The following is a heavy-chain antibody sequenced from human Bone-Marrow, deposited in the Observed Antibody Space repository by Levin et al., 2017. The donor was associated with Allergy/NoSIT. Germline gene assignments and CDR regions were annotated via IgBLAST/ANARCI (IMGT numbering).Heavy chain of an antibody. Sequence: GGSLRLSCAASGFTFSSYGMHWVRQAPGKGLEWVAVIWYDGSNKYYADSVKGRFTISRDNSKNTLYLQMNSLRAEDTAVYYCARERGPRSAIGDYYYMDVWGKGTTVTVSS. CDR3: ARERGPRSAIGDYYYMDV. CDR1: GFTFSSYG. J-gene: IGHJ6*03. V-gene: IGHV3-33*01. CDR2: IWYDGSNK. D-gene: IGHD3-10*01.